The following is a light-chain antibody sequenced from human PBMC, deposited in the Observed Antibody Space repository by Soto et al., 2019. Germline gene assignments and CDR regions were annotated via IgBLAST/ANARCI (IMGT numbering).Light chain of an antibody. CDR2: AAA. J-gene: IGKJ1*01. CDR1: QSFXSD. V-gene: IGKV3-15*01. CDR3: HQYGSSTWT. Sequence: MVLTQSPASLSVSPGERVTLSCMASQSFXSDFAWYQQTPGQAPRLLVDAAATRATGIPARLSGSGSGTEFTLTISRLEPEDFAVYFCHQYGSSTWTFGQGTKVDIK.